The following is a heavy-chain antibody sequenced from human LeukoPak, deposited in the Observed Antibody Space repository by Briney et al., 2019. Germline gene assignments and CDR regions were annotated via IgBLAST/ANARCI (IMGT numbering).Heavy chain of an antibody. Sequence: SETLSLTCTVSGGSISSYYWSWIRQPPGKGLEWMGYIYYSGSTNYNPSLKSRVTISVDTSKNQFSLKLSSVTAADTAEYYCAREPYGSGTFDYWGQGTLVTVSA. CDR1: GGSISSYY. J-gene: IGHJ4*02. CDR3: AREPYGSGTFDY. D-gene: IGHD3-10*01. CDR2: IYYSGST. V-gene: IGHV4-59*01.